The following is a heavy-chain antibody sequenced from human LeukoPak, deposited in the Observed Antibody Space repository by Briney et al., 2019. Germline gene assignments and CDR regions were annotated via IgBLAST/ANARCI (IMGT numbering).Heavy chain of an antibody. V-gene: IGHV4-39*07. Sequence: SETLSLTCTVSGGSISSSSYYWGWIRQPPGKGLEWIGSIYYSGSTYYNPSLRSRVTMSVDTSRNQFSLKLSSVTAADTAVYYCASRNSPWGGGWFDPWGQGTLVTVSS. D-gene: IGHD3-16*01. J-gene: IGHJ5*02. CDR2: IYYSGST. CDR1: GGSISSSSYY. CDR3: ASRNSPWGGGWFDP.